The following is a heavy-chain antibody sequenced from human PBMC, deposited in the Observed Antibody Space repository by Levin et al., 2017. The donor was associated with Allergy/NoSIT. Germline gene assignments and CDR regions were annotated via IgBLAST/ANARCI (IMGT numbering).Heavy chain of an antibody. CDR3: ARKSAYDYYFDK. D-gene: IGHD2-21*01. CDR1: GGSISSSDYY. CDR2: IYYSGSV. Sequence: PSETLSLTCTVSGGSISSSDYYWSWIRQPPGKGLECIGYIYYSGSVYYNPSLKSRVTISVDTAKDQFSLKLRSVTAADTAVYYCARKSAYDYYFDKWGLGTLVTVS. J-gene: IGHJ4*02. V-gene: IGHV4-30-4*01.